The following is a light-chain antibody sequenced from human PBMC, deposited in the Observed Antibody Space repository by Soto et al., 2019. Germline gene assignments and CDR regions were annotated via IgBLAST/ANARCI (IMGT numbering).Light chain of an antibody. V-gene: IGKV3-11*01. CDR1: QSVSSY. CDR2: DAS. Sequence: EILLTHSPATLSLSPGARATLSCRASQSVSSYLAWYQQKPGQAPRLLIYDASNRATGIPARFSGSGSGTDFTLTISSLEPEDFAVYYCQQRSNWPTFGQGTRLEIK. CDR3: QQRSNWPT. J-gene: IGKJ5*01.